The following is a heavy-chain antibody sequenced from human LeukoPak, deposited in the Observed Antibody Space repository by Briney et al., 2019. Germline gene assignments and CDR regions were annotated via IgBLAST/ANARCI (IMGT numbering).Heavy chain of an antibody. Sequence: SETLSLTCTVSGGPISSYYWSWIRQPPGKGLEWIGYIYYSGSTNYNPSLKSRVTISVDTSKNLFSLKLSSVTAADTAVYYCARVDALKDWFDPWGQGTLVTVSS. CDR3: ARVDALKDWFDP. V-gene: IGHV4-59*01. CDR1: GGPISSYY. D-gene: IGHD2-15*01. CDR2: IYYSGST. J-gene: IGHJ5*02.